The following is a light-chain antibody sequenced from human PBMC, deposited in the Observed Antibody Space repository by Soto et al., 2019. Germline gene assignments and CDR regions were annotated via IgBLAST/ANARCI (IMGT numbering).Light chain of an antibody. J-gene: IGLJ1*01. CDR3: QSYDTSLSGSGV. CDR2: ANT. V-gene: IGLV1-40*01. CDR1: GSNIGAGYD. Sequence: QLVLTQPPSVSGAPGQGVTISCTGSGSNIGAGYDVHWYQHLPGTAPKLLIYANTNRPSGVPDRFSGSKSGTSASLAITGLQAEDEADYYCQSYDTSLSGSGVFGTGTKLTVL.